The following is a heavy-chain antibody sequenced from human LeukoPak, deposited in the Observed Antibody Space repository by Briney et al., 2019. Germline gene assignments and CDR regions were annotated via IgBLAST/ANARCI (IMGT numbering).Heavy chain of an antibody. Sequence: SETLSLTCAVYGGSFSGYYWSWIRQPPGKGLEWIGEINHSGSTNYNPSLKSRVTISVDTSKNQFSLKLSSVTAADTAVYYCARDRSGSYYKERADAFDIWGQGTMVTVSS. CDR3: ARDRSGSYYKERADAFDI. V-gene: IGHV4-34*01. D-gene: IGHD1-26*01. J-gene: IGHJ3*02. CDR2: INHSGST. CDR1: GGSFSGYY.